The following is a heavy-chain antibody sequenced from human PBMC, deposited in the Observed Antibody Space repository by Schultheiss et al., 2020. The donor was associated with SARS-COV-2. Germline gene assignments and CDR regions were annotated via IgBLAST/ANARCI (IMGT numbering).Heavy chain of an antibody. CDR3: ARQRGSSWMGPFDY. V-gene: IGHV4-39*01. CDR1: GGSVSSGPYF. CDR2: IFYSGST. J-gene: IGHJ4*02. D-gene: IGHD6-13*01. Sequence: SETLSLTCTVSGGSVSSGPYFWGWIRQPPGKGLEWIGSIFYSGSTYYNPSLKSRVSISVDTSKNQFSLKLSSVTAADTAVYYCARQRGSSWMGPFDYWGQGTLVTVSS.